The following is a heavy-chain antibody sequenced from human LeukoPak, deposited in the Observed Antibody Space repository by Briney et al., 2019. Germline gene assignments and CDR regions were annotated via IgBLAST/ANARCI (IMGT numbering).Heavy chain of an antibody. Sequence: GGSLRLSCAASGFTFSTYGMHWVRQAPGKGLEWVAVIRYDGSNKYYGDSVKGRFTISRDNSKNTLYLQMNSLRAEDTAVYYCARALSAMDPDYWGQGTLLTVSS. V-gene: IGHV3-33*01. CDR2: IRYDGSNK. D-gene: IGHD5-18*01. J-gene: IGHJ4*02. CDR3: ARALSAMDPDY. CDR1: GFTFSTYG.